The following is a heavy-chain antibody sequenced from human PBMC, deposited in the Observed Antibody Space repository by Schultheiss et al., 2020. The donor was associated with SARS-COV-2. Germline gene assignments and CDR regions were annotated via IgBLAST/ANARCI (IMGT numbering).Heavy chain of an antibody. J-gene: IGHJ3*01. V-gene: IGHV4-59*01. CDR2: IYYSGST. CDR3: ASFGYETNFDF. CDR1: GGSISSYY. Sequence: SETLSLTCTVSGGSISSYYWSWIRQPPGKGLEWIGYIYYSGSTNYNPSLKSRVTISVDTSKNQFSLKLSSVTAADTAVYYCASFGYETNFDFWGQGTLVTVSS. D-gene: IGHD3-22*01.